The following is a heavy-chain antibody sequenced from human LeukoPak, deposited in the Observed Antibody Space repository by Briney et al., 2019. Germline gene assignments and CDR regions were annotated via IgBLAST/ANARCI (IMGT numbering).Heavy chain of an antibody. J-gene: IGHJ4*02. CDR1: Y. D-gene: IGHD3-22*01. CDR3: GXXXXYDSTGFDY. V-gene: IGHV4-4*07. Sequence: YXXWXRQXAGXXLXXXGRIYTSGSTNYNPSLKSRVTMSVDTXXNQFXLKLSSVTAADTAVYYCGXXXXYDSTGFDYWGQGTLVTVSS. CDR2: IYTSGST.